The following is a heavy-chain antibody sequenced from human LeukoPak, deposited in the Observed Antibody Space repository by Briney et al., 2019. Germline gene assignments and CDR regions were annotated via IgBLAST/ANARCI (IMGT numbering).Heavy chain of an antibody. V-gene: IGHV1-18*01. Sequence: ASVKVSCKASGYTFTSYGISWVRQAPGQGLEWMGWISAYNGNTSYAQKFQGRVTMTRDTSTSTVYMELSSLRSEDTAVYYCARVTSGYSSPPDYWGQGTLVTVSS. CDR2: ISAYNGNT. CDR1: GYTFTSYG. CDR3: ARVTSGYSSPPDY. D-gene: IGHD6-13*01. J-gene: IGHJ4*02.